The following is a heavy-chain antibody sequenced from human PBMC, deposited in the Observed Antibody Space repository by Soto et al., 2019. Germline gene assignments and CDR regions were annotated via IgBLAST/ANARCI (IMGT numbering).Heavy chain of an antibody. Sequence: QVQLQESGPGLVKPSQTLSLTCTVSGGSISSGNYYWSWIRQHPGKGLEWIGYIYYSGSTSYNPSLECRVTXSXDXXKNHFSLKLSSVTAADTAVYYCARVFSDSSSFFDPWGQGTLVTVSS. D-gene: IGHD6-13*01. J-gene: IGHJ5*02. CDR3: ARVFSDSSSFFDP. CDR2: IYYSGST. CDR1: GGSISSGNYY. V-gene: IGHV4-31*03.